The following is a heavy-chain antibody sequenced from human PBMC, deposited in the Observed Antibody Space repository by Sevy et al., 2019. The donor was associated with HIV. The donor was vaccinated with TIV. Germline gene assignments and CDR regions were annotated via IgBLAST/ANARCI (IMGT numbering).Heavy chain of an antibody. CDR3: TTDVPDVKPQIDY. CDR1: GFIFSSAW. Sequence: GGSLRLSCAASGFIFSSAWMNWLRVPPGKGLEWVGRVKSRNDGGTKDYAAPVKGRFIISREDSKNTLFLEMNSLKSEDTAVYYCTTDVPDVKPQIDYWGQGTLVTVSS. D-gene: IGHD2-2*01. J-gene: IGHJ4*02. CDR2: VKSRNDGGTK. V-gene: IGHV3-15*01.